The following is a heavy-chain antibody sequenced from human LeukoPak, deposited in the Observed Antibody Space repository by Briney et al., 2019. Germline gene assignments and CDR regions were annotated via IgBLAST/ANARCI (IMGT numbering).Heavy chain of an antibody. CDR1: GFTFSSYA. J-gene: IGHJ4*02. Sequence: PGGSLRLSCAASGFTFSSYAMHWVRQAPGKGLEWVAVISYDGSNKYYADSVKGRFTISRDNSRDTLYLQMNSLRAEDTAVYYCARETIVGATGSFDYWGQGTLVTVSS. V-gene: IGHV3-30*14. D-gene: IGHD1-26*01. CDR3: ARETIVGATGSFDY. CDR2: ISYDGSNK.